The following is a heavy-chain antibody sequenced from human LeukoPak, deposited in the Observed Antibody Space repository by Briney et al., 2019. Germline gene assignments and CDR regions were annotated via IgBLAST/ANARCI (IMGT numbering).Heavy chain of an antibody. D-gene: IGHD3-16*01. J-gene: IGHJ6*02. CDR3: ARGGGLDV. CDR2: INHNGNVN. V-gene: IGHV3-7*03. Sequence: GGSLRLSCAASGFTFSGNYMSWVRQAPGKGLERVASINHNGNVNYYVDSVKGRFTISRDNAKNSLYLQMSNLRAEDTAVYFCARGGGLDVWGQGATVTVSS. CDR1: GFTFSGNY.